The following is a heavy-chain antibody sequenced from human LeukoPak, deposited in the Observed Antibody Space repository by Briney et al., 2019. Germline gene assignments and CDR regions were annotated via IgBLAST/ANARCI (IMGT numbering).Heavy chain of an antibody. CDR1: GYSISSGYY. CDR3: ARRNYYYDSSAYAFDI. Sequence: PSETLSLTCAVSGYSISSGYYWGWIRQPPGKGLEWIGSIYHSGSTYYNPSLKSRVTISVDTSKNQFSLKLSSVTAADTAVYYCARRNYYYDSSAYAFDIWGQGTMVTVSS. V-gene: IGHV4-38-2*01. CDR2: IYHSGST. J-gene: IGHJ3*02. D-gene: IGHD3-22*01.